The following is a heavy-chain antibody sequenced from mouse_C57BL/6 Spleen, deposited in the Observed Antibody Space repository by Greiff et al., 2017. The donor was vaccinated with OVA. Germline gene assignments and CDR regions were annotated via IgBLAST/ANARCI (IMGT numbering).Heavy chain of an antibody. CDR3: ARPSLRSYYFDY. Sequence: EVQLQQSGPELVKPGASVKISCKASGYSFTGYYMNWVKQSPEKSLEWIGEINPSTGGTTYNQKFKAKATLTVDKSSSTAYMQLKSLTSEDSAVYYCARPSLRSYYFDYWGQGTTLTVSS. V-gene: IGHV1-42*01. CDR1: GYSFTGYY. CDR2: INPSTGGT. J-gene: IGHJ2*01. D-gene: IGHD1-1*01.